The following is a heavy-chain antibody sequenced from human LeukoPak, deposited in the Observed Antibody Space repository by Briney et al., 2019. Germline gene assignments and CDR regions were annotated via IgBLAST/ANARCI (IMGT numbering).Heavy chain of an antibody. V-gene: IGHV3-49*04. J-gene: IGHJ3*02. CDR3: TRDLRYYYGSGIRYAFDI. Sequence: GRSLRLSCTASGFTFGDYAMSWVRQAPGKGLEWVGFIRSKAYGGTTEYAASVKGRFTISRDDSKSIAYLQMNSLKTEGTAVYYCTRDLRYYYGSGIRYAFDIWGQGTMVTVSS. D-gene: IGHD3-10*01. CDR2: IRSKAYGGTT. CDR1: GFTFGDYA.